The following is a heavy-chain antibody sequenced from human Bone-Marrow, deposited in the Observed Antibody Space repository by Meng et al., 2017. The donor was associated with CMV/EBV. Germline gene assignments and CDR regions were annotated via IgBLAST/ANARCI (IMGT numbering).Heavy chain of an antibody. Sequence: GSLRLSCTVSGYSISSGYYWGWIRQPPGKGLEWIGSIYHSGSTYYNPSLKSRVTISVDTSKNQFSLKLSSVTAADTAVYYCARDVRSGYDFWSGYEWGDYYYGMDVWGQGTTVTVSS. CDR2: IYHSGST. J-gene: IGHJ6*02. CDR1: GYSISSGYY. V-gene: IGHV4-38-2*02. D-gene: IGHD3-3*01. CDR3: ARDVRSGYDFWSGYEWGDYYYGMDV.